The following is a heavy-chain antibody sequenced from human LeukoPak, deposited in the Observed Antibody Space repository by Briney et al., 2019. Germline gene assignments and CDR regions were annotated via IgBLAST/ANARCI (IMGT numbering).Heavy chain of an antibody. CDR2: ISGSGGST. CDR3: AKGKGSSSSSIDW. J-gene: IGHJ4*02. D-gene: IGHD2-15*01. CDR1: GFTFNTYA. V-gene: IGHV3-23*01. Sequence: GGSLRLSCAASGFTFNTYAMSWVRQAPGKGLEWVSAISGSGGSTYYADSVKGRFTISRDNSKNTLYLQIHSLRAEDTAVYYCAKGKGSSSSSIDWWGQGTLVTVST.